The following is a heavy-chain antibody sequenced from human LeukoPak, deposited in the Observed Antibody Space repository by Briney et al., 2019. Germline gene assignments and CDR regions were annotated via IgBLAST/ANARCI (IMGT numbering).Heavy chain of an antibody. Sequence: PSETLSLTCAVYGGSFSGYYWSWIRQPPGKGLERIGEINHSGSTNYNPSLKSRVTISVDTSKNQFSLKLSSVTAADTAVYYCASSSLGELSSLDYWGHGTLVTVSS. D-gene: IGHD3-16*02. CDR2: INHSGST. V-gene: IGHV4-34*01. J-gene: IGHJ4*01. CDR3: ASSSLGELSSLDY. CDR1: GGSFSGYY.